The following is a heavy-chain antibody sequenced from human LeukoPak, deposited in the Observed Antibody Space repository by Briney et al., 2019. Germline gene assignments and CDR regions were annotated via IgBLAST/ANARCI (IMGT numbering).Heavy chain of an antibody. D-gene: IGHD2-15*01. J-gene: IGHJ4*02. V-gene: IGHV1-46*01. CDR2: INPSGDST. Sequence: ASVKVSCKASGYTFTSYYMHWVRQAPGQGLEWMGIINPSGDSTSYAQKFQGRVTMTRDTSTSTVYMELSSLSSEDTAVYYCAISGVTFDYWGQGTLVTVSS. CDR3: AISGVTFDY. CDR1: GYTFTSYY.